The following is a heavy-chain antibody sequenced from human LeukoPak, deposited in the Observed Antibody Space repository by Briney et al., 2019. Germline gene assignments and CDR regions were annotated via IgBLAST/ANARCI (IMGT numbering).Heavy chain of an antibody. Sequence: PSETLSLTCTVSGGSISSYYWSWIRQPPGKGLEWIGYIYYSGSTNYNPSLKSRVTISVDTSKNQFSLKLSSVTAADTAVYYCARVPHWEYHYGMDVWGQGTTVTVSS. D-gene: IGHD1-26*01. CDR2: IYYSGST. CDR3: ARVPHWEYHYGMDV. V-gene: IGHV4-59*01. CDR1: GGSISSYY. J-gene: IGHJ6*02.